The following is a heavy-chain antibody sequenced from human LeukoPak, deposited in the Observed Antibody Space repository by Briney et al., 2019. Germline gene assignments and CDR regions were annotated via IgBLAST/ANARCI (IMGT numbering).Heavy chain of an antibody. Sequence: GGSLRLSCAASGFTFSYYSMNWVRQAPGRGLEWISYSNTDGTISYADSVKGRFTISRDNAENSLYLQMNSLRDEDTAVYFCVRDRDYAFDFWGQGTMVTVSS. CDR1: GFTFSYYS. CDR3: VRDRDYAFDF. J-gene: IGHJ3*01. CDR2: SNTDGTI. V-gene: IGHV3-48*02.